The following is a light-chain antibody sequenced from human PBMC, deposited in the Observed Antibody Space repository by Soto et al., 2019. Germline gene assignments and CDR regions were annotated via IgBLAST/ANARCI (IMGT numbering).Light chain of an antibody. CDR2: EVS. Sequence: QSVLTQPASVSGSPGQSITLSCTGTSNDVGGYNYVSWYQQHPGKAPKLMIYEVSNRPSGVSIRFSGSKSGNTASLTISGLQAEDEADYYCSSYTYSGNPGYVFGTGTKLTVL. CDR1: SNDVGGYNY. J-gene: IGLJ1*01. CDR3: SSYTYSGNPGYV. V-gene: IGLV2-14*01.